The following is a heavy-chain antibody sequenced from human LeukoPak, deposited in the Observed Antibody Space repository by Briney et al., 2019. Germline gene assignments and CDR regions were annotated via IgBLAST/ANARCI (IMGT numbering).Heavy chain of an antibody. CDR2: INHSGST. CDR1: GGSISSYY. D-gene: IGHD6-13*01. CDR3: AKRPIAAAGFDY. Sequence: SETLSLTCTVSGGSISSYYWSWIRQPPGKGLEWIGEINHSGSTNYNPSLKSRVTISVDTSKNQFSLKLSSVTAADTAVYYCAKRPIAAAGFDYWGQGTLVTVSS. V-gene: IGHV4-34*01. J-gene: IGHJ4*02.